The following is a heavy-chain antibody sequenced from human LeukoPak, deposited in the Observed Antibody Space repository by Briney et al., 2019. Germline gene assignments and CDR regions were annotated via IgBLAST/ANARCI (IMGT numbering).Heavy chain of an antibody. V-gene: IGHV4-59*01. D-gene: IGHD6-19*01. CDR2: IYYSGST. CDR1: GGSISSYY. CDR3: ATFGASSGWSGFDY. J-gene: IGHJ4*02. Sequence: SETLSLTCTVSGGSISSYYWSWIRQPAGKGLEWIGYIYYSGSTNYNLSFKSRVTISVDTSKKQFSLKLNSVTAADTAVYYCATFGASSGWSGFDYWGQGTLVTVSS.